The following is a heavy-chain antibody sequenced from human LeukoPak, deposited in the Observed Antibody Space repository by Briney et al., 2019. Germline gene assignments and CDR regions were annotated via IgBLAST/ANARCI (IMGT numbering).Heavy chain of an antibody. V-gene: IGHV3-53*01. CDR3: ATVEYYDSSGSCYFQH. CDR2: IYSADST. CDR1: GFTVSSNY. D-gene: IGHD3-22*01. Sequence: PGRSLRLSCAASGFTVSSNYMSWVRQAPGKGLELVSVIYSADSTYYADSVKGRFTISRDNSKNTLYLQMNSLRAEDTAVYYCATVEYYDSSGSCYFQHWGQGTLLTVSS. J-gene: IGHJ1*01.